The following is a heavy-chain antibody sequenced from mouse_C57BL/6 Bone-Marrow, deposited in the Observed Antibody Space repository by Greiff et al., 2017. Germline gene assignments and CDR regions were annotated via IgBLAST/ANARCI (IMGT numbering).Heavy chain of an antibody. Sequence: QVQLKESGPGLVQPSQSLSITCTVSGFSLTSYGVHWVRQSPGKGLEWLGVIWSDGSTDYNAAFISRLSISKDNSKSQVFFKMNSLQADDTAIYYCARLTGDWYFDVWGTGTTVTVSS. D-gene: IGHD4-1*01. V-gene: IGHV2-2*01. CDR2: IWSDGST. J-gene: IGHJ1*03. CDR3: ARLTGDWYFDV. CDR1: GFSLTSYG.